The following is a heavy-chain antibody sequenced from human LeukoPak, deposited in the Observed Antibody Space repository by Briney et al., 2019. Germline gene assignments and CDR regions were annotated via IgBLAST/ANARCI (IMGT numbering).Heavy chain of an antibody. CDR2: IYYSGST. CDR3: AAGSWYDRFDY. Sequence: PSETLSLTCTVPGGSISSYYWSWIRQPPGKGLEWIGSIYYSGSTYYNPSLKSRVTISVDTSKNQFSLKLSSVTAADTAVYYCAAGSWYDRFDYWGQGTLVTVSS. CDR1: GGSISSYY. D-gene: IGHD6-13*01. V-gene: IGHV4-59*05. J-gene: IGHJ4*02.